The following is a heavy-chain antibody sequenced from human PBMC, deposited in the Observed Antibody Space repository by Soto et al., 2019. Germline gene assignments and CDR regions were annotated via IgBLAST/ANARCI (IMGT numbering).Heavy chain of an antibody. J-gene: IGHJ6*02. D-gene: IGHD4-4*01. V-gene: IGHV1-69*12. CDR1: GGTFSSYA. Sequence: QVQLVQSGAEVKKPGSSVKVSCKASGGTFSSYAISWVRQAPGQGLEWMGGIIPIFGTANYAQKFQGRVTMTADESTSTAYMERSSLRSEDTAVYYCAREGTVTTGRYYYYGMDVWGQGTTVTVSS. CDR3: AREGTVTTGRYYYYGMDV. CDR2: IIPIFGTA.